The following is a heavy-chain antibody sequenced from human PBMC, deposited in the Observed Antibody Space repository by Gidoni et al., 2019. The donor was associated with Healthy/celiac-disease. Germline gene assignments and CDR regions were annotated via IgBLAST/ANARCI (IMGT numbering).Heavy chain of an antibody. D-gene: IGHD3-16*01. V-gene: IGHV4-34*01. CDR3: ARGGVGRLRGGTADY. J-gene: IGHJ4*02. Sequence: QVQLQQWGAGLLKPSETLSLTCAVYGGSFSGYYWRWIRQPPGKGLEWIGEINHSGSTNYNPSLKSRVTISVDTSKNQFSLKLSSVTAADTAVYYCARGGVGRLRGGTADYWGQGTLVTVSS. CDR2: INHSGST. CDR1: GGSFSGYY.